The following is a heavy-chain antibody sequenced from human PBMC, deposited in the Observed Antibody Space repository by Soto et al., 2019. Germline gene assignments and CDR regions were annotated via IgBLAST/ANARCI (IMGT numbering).Heavy chain of an antibody. V-gene: IGHV4-31*03. CDR1: GGSINSGGYY. CDR3: AIIVPTAGLFDY. D-gene: IGHD2-2*01. Sequence: PSETLSLTCTVSGGSINSGGYYWNWIRQHPGKGLEWIGYIYYSGSTYYNPPLKSRVTISVDTSKNQFSLKLSSVTAADTAVYYCAIIVPTAGLFDYWGQGTLVTGSS. CDR2: IYYSGST. J-gene: IGHJ4*02.